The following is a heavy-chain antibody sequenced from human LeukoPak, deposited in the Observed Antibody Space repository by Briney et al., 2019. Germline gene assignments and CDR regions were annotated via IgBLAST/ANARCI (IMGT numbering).Heavy chain of an antibody. J-gene: IGHJ4*02. D-gene: IGHD3-22*01. Sequence: SETLSLPCSVSGGSISSYYWSWLRQPAGKGLEWIGRIYTSGSTNYNPSLKSRVTMSVDTSKNQFSLKLSSVTAADTAVYYCARGGGSYYDSSGHYLAYWGQGTLVTVSS. CDR2: IYTSGST. CDR3: ARGGGSYYDSSGHYLAY. CDR1: GGSISSYY. V-gene: IGHV4-4*07.